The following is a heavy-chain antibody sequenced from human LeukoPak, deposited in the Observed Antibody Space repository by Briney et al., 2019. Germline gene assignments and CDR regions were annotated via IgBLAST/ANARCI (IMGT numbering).Heavy chain of an antibody. V-gene: IGHV3-53*01. Sequence: GGSLRLSCAASGFTVSSNYMSWVRQAPGKGLEWVSVIYSGGSTYYADSVKGRFTISRDNSKNTLLLQMNSLRAEDTAVYYCARAGYCSSISCYAFDYWGQGTLVTVSS. CDR3: ARAGYCSSISCYAFDY. J-gene: IGHJ4*02. CDR2: IYSGGST. CDR1: GFTVSSNY. D-gene: IGHD2-2*01.